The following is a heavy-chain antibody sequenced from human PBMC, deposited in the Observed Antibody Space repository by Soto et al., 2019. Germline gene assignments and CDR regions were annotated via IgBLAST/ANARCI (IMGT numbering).Heavy chain of an antibody. J-gene: IGHJ4*02. CDR2: INTGNGDT. V-gene: IGHV1-3*04. D-gene: IGHD2-21*02. CDR3: ARGLTRLDD. Sequence: QVQLVQSGPEVKQPGASVRISCQASGYSFTHFEMHWVRQAPGQRLEWMGWINTGNGDTKYSQKFQGRVTFTRDTSASTAYLDLDGLTSDDTSFYFCARGLTRLDDWGQGTLVTVSS. CDR1: GYSFTHFE.